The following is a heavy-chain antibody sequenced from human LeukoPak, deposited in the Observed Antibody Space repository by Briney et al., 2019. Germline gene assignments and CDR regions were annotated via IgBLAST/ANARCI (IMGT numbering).Heavy chain of an antibody. CDR3: ATSESQTQFDY. J-gene: IGHJ4*02. V-gene: IGHV1-2*02. CDR1: GYTFTGYY. CDR2: INPNSGGT. D-gene: IGHD3-10*01. Sequence: ASVKVSCKASGYTFTGYYMHWVRQAPGQGLEWMGWINPNSGGTNYAQKFQGRVTMTRDTSINTAYLHWSSLKASDTALYYCATSESQTQFDYWGQGTRVTVSS.